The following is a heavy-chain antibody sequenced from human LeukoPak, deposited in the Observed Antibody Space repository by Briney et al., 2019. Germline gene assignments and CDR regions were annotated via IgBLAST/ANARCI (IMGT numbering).Heavy chain of an antibody. J-gene: IGHJ3*02. D-gene: IGHD2-8*01. CDR3: ACLSSNGRRAFDI. V-gene: IGHV4-59*08. CDR2: ISYSGNT. Sequence: PSETLSLTCTVSGGSISSYYWTWLRQPPGKGLEWVGYISYSGNTNHNPSLESRVTMSVDTSKSQFSLKLNSVTAADTAVYYCACLSSNGRRAFDIWGQGTMVTVSS. CDR1: GGSISSYY.